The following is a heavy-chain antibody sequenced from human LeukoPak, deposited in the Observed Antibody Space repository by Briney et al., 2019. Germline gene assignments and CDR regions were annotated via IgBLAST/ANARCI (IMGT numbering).Heavy chain of an antibody. CDR3: ASTDAVTVDY. CDR2: IKQDGSEK. Sequence: GGSLRLSCAASGFTFSNYWMSWVRQAPGKVLEWVANIKQDGSEKYYVDSVKVRFTISRDNAKKSLYLQMNSLRAEDTAVYYCASTDAVTVDYWGQGTLVTVSS. V-gene: IGHV3-7*01. CDR1: GFTFSNYW. J-gene: IGHJ4*02. D-gene: IGHD1-14*01.